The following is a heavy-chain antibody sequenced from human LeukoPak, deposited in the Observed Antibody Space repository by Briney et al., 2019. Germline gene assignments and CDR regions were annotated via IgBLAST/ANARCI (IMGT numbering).Heavy chain of an antibody. D-gene: IGHD3-16*02. J-gene: IGHJ4*02. CDR2: INHSGST. CDR3: ARGTRHYVWGSYRSYYFDY. CDR1: GGSFSGYY. V-gene: IGHV4-34*01. Sequence: NPSETLSLTCAVYGGSFSGYYWSWIRQPPGKGLEWIGAINHSGSTNYNPSLKSRVTISVDTSKNQFSLKLSSVTAADTAVYYCARGTRHYVWGSYRSYYFDYWGQGTLVTVSS.